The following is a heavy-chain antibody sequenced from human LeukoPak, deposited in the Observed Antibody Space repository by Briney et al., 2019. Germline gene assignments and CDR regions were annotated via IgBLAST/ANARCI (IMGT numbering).Heavy chain of an antibody. V-gene: IGHV3-66*02. D-gene: IGHD5-18*01. J-gene: IGHJ5*02. CDR3: ARDIYSYGWGWFDP. CDR2: IYSGGST. CDR1: GFTVSSNY. Sequence: GGSLRLSCAASGFTVSSNYMSWVRQAPGKGLEWGSVIYSGGSTYYADSVKGRFTISRDNSKNTLYLQMNSLRAEDTAVYYCARDIYSYGWGWFDPWGQGTLVTVSS.